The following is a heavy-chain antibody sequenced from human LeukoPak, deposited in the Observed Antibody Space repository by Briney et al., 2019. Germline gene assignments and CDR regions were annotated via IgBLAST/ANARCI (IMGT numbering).Heavy chain of an antibody. CDR1: GGSSSGYY. D-gene: IGHD5-24*01. V-gene: IGHV4-34*01. CDR2: INHSGST. Sequence: SETLSLTCAVYGGSSSGYYWSWIRQPPGKGLEWIGEINHSGSTNYNPSLKSRVTISVDTSKNQFSLKLSSVTAADTAVYYCARSRGVGWLQSAVDYWGQGTLVTVSS. J-gene: IGHJ4*02. CDR3: ARSRGVGWLQSAVDY.